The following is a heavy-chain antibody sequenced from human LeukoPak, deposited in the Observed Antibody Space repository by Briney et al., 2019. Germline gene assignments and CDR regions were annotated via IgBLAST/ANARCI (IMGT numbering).Heavy chain of an antibody. CDR2: INHDATEK. CDR3: ARVRSAAAGPLDY. D-gene: IGHD6-13*01. CDR1: GFSFDSYW. V-gene: IGHV3-7*01. Sequence: PGVCLRLSCVASGFSFDSYWMNWVRQAPGRGLGWVANINHDATEKYYVDSVKGRFTISRDNAKKSLYLQMNRLRADDTAVYHCARVRSAAAGPLDYWGQGTLVTVSS. J-gene: IGHJ4*02.